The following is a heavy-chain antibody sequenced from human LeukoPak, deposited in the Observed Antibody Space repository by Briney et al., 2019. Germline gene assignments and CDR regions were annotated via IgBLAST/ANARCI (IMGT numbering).Heavy chain of an antibody. D-gene: IGHD3/OR15-3a*01. CDR1: GYTFTSNG. CDR3: ARDWGFTLDY. Sequence: ASVKVSCKSSGYTFTSNGVAWVRQAPGQGLEWMGWISTYNGNTYYAQKFQGRVTMTTDTSTSTSYMALRSLKSDDTAVYYCARDWGFTLDYWGQGTLVTVSS. V-gene: IGHV1-18*01. J-gene: IGHJ4*02. CDR2: ISTYNGNT.